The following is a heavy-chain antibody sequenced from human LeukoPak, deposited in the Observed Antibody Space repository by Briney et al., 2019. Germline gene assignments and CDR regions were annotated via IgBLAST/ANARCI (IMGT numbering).Heavy chain of an antibody. J-gene: IGHJ4*02. Sequence: SETLSLTCTASGGSISSFYWSWIRQPAGKGLEWIGRIYTSGSTNYNPSLKSRVTMTVDTSKNQVSLKLSSVTAADTAVYYCARDPSYSSAWFDNWGQGTLVSVSS. CDR3: ARDPSYSSAWFDN. CDR2: IYTSGST. V-gene: IGHV4-4*07. D-gene: IGHD6-19*01. CDR1: GGSISSFY.